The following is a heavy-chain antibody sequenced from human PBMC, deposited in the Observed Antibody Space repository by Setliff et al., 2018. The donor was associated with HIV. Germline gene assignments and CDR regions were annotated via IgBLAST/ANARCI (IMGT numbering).Heavy chain of an antibody. CDR3: ARGRDASTGYLSHFYSYYYLDV. V-gene: IGHV4-34*01. D-gene: IGHD6-13*01. CDR2: INHSGTT. Sequence: PSETLSLTCTVPGGPLSGHFWTWSRQTPDKGLEWIGDINHSGTTNYNLFLKSRTTLSLDTSKNQFSLKLTSFVAADTGLYFCARGRDASTGYLSHFYSYYYLDVWGNGTTVTVSS. J-gene: IGHJ6*03. CDR1: GGPLSGHF.